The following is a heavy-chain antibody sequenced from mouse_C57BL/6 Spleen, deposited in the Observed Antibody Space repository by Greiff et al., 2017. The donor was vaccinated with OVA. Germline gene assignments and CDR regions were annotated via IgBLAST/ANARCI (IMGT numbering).Heavy chain of an antibody. V-gene: IGHV3-6*01. J-gene: IGHJ2*01. D-gene: IGHD1-1*01. CDR2: ISYDGSN. Sequence: VQLKESGPGLVKPSQSLSLTCSVTGYSITSGYYWNWIRQFPGNKLEWMGYISYDGSNNYNPSLKNRISITRDTSKNQFFLKLNSVTTEDTATYYCARGDYYGSSYDYWGQGTTLTVSS. CDR3: ARGDYYGSSYDY. CDR1: GYSITSGYY.